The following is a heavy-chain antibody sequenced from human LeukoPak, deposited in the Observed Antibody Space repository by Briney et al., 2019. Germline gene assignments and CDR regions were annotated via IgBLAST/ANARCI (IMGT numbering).Heavy chain of an antibody. CDR1: GGSISSYY. V-gene: IGHV4-4*07. CDR2: IYTSGST. Sequence: SETLSLTCTVSGGSISSYYWSWIRQPAGKGLEWIGRIYTSGSTNYNPSLKSRVTISVDTSKNQFSLKLSSVTAADTAVYYCARTLWNTVAGTVWFDPWGQGTLVTVSS. D-gene: IGHD6-19*01. J-gene: IGHJ5*02. CDR3: ARTLWNTVAGTVWFDP.